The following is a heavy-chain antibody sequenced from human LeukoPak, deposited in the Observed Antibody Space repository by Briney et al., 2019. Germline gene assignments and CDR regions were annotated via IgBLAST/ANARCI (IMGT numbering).Heavy chain of an antibody. V-gene: IGHV4-39*01. Sequence: SETLSLTCTVSGGSISSSSYYWGWIRQPPGKGLEWIGSIYYSGSTYYNPSLKSRVTISVDTSKNQFSLKLSSVTAADTAVYYCARHGSSGHSPYYFDYWGQGTLVTVSS. CDR1: GGSISSSSYY. D-gene: IGHD3-22*01. CDR2: IYYSGST. CDR3: ARHGSSGHSPYYFDY. J-gene: IGHJ4*02.